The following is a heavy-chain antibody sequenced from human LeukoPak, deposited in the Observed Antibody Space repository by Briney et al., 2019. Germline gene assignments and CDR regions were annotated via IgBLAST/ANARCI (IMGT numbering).Heavy chain of an antibody. CDR3: AREDAGGTYSFDY. CDR1: GFTVSSNF. V-gene: IGHV3-66*01. D-gene: IGHD1-26*01. Sequence: GGSLRLSCAVSGFTVSSNFMSWVRQAPGKGPEWVSVIYTNGITYYADSVRGRFTISRDNSKNTLYLQMDSLTAEDTAVYYCAREDAGGTYSFDYWGQGTLVTVSS. J-gene: IGHJ4*02. CDR2: IYTNGIT.